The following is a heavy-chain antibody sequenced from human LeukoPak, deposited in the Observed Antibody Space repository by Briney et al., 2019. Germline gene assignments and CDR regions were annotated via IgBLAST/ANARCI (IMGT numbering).Heavy chain of an antibody. CDR2: INQGGSER. D-gene: IGHD3-3*01. Sequence: PGGSLRLSCAASGLTFSGYWMSWVRQAPGKGLEWVANINQGGSERYCVGSVRGRFTISRDNAKKSLYLQMSSLRVEDTAVYYCASWIGGYDHRGQGTLVTVSS. CDR3: ASWIGGYDH. J-gene: IGHJ5*02. V-gene: IGHV3-7*01. CDR1: GLTFSGYW.